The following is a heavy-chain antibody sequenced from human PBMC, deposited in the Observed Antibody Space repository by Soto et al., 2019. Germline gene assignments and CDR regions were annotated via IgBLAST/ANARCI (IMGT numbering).Heavy chain of an antibody. Sequence: QVQLVESGGGVVQPGRSLRLSCAASGFTFSSYGMHWVRQAPGKGLGWVAVRGYDGSNKYYADSVKGRFTISRDNSKNTLYLQMTSLRAEDTAVYYCARTNSRGFYVDYWGPGTLVTVSS. CDR2: RGYDGSNK. V-gene: IGHV3-33*01. D-gene: IGHD6-19*01. J-gene: IGHJ4*02. CDR1: GFTFSSYG. CDR3: ARTNSRGFYVDY.